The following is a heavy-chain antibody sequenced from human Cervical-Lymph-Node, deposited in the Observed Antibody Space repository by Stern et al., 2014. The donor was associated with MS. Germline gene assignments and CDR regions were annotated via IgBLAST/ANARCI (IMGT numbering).Heavy chain of an antibody. CDR3: ARGGGLVGYFDY. D-gene: IGHD1-26*01. CDR1: GDTFSSYA. J-gene: IGHJ4*02. CDR2: ITTVFGTT. Sequence: QVQLVQSGAEVKKPGSSGKVSCKASGDTFSSYAINWVRQVPGQGLEWMGGITTVFGTTNYAQKFQGRVTITADKSTNTAYMELMTLRSEDTAVYYCARGGGLVGYFDYWGQGTLVSVSS. V-gene: IGHV1-69*06.